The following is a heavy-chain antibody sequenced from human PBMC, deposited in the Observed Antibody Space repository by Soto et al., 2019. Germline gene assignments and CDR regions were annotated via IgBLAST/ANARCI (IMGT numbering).Heavy chain of an antibody. D-gene: IGHD6-13*01. CDR1: SGSISSSNW. CDR2: IYHSGST. Sequence: SETLSLTCAVSSGSISSSNWWSWVRQPPGKGLEWIGEIYHSGSTNYNPSLKSRVTISVDKSKNQFSLKLSSVTAADTAVYYCARVIGSWYLHYFDYWGQGTLVTVSS. V-gene: IGHV4-4*02. CDR3: ARVIGSWYLHYFDY. J-gene: IGHJ4*02.